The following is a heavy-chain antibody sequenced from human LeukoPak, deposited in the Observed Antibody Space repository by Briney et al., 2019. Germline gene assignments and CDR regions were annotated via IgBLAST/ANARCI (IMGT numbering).Heavy chain of an antibody. D-gene: IGHD6-19*01. CDR3: ARDGRAVASGLMDV. V-gene: IGHV1-69*13. Sequence: SVKVSCKASGGTFSSYAISWVRQAPGQGLEWMGGIIPIFGTANYAQKFQGRVTITADESTSTAYMELSSLRSEDTAVYYCARDGRAVASGLMDVWGQGTTVTVSS. J-gene: IGHJ6*02. CDR2: IIPIFGTA. CDR1: GGTFSSYA.